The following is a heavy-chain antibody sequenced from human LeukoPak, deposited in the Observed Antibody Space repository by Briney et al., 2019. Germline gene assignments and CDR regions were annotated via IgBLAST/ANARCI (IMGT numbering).Heavy chain of an antibody. V-gene: IGHV3-23*01. Sequence: GGSLRLSCAASGFTFSSYAMSWVRQAPGKGLEWVSAISGSGGSTYYADSVKGRFTISRDNSKNTLYLQMNSLRAEDTAVYYCAKVEYSSSYLLRGGNWFDPWGQGTLVTVSS. CDR2: ISGSGGST. CDR3: AKVEYSSSYLLRGGNWFDP. CDR1: GFTFSSYA. J-gene: IGHJ5*02. D-gene: IGHD6-6*01.